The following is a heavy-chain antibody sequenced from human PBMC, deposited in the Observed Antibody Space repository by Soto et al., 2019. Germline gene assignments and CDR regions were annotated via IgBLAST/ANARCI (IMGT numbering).Heavy chain of an antibody. J-gene: IGHJ6*02. CDR2: INHSGST. Sequence: QVQLQQWGAGLLKPSETLSLTCAVYGGSFSGYYWSWIRQPPGKGLEWIGEINHSGSTNYNPSLKSRVTITVDTSKNQVSLKLSAVTAADTAVYYCASNWRQLVKGSSYYYYDYGRDVWGQGTTVTVSS. CDR1: GGSFSGYY. D-gene: IGHD6-6*01. V-gene: IGHV4-34*01. CDR3: ASNWRQLVKGSSYYYYDYGRDV.